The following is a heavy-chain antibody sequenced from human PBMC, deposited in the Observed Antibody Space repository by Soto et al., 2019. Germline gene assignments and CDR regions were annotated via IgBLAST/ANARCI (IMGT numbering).Heavy chain of an antibody. CDR3: ARRLPHDYGFDY. CDR2: ISGRGGST. V-gene: IGHV3-23*01. J-gene: IGHJ4*01. D-gene: IGHD4-17*01. Sequence: EVQLLESGGGLVQPGGSLRLSCAASGFTFGNYAMSWVRQAPRKGLEWVSAISGRGGSTFYADSVKGRFTISRDNSQSPLYLQLNSLRAEGTAIYFCARRLPHDYGFDYWGHGTLVTVSS. CDR1: GFTFGNYA.